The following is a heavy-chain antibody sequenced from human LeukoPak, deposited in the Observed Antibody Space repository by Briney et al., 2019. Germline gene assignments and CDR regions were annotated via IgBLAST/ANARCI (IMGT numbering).Heavy chain of an antibody. J-gene: IGHJ4*03. Sequence: SETLSLTCAVYGGSFTGYYWSWIRQSPGKGLQWIAEVNHRGDTNYNPSIKGRVTISVDTSKNQFSLKVTSLTAADTAVYYCARGPTISETGYFDYWGQGTLVTVSS. D-gene: IGHD1-1*01. CDR1: GGSFTGYY. V-gene: IGHV4-34*01. CDR2: VNHRGDT. CDR3: ARGPTISETGYFDY.